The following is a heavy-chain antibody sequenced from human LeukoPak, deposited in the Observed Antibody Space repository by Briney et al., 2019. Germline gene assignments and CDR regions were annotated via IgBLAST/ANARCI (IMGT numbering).Heavy chain of an antibody. CDR1: GGSNSSYY. CDR3: ARVLPGSYYAFDY. D-gene: IGHD1-26*01. Sequence: PSETLSLTCTVSGGSNSSYYWSWIPQPPGKELEYIGYVYYSGSTNYNPSLKSRVTISVDTSKNQFSLRLSSVTAADTAVYYCARVLPGSYYAFDYWGQGTLVTVSS. V-gene: IGHV4-59*01. J-gene: IGHJ4*02. CDR2: VYYSGST.